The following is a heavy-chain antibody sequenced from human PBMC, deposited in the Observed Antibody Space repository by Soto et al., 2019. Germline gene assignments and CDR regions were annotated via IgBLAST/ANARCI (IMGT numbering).Heavy chain of an antibody. V-gene: IGHV3-33*01. D-gene: IGHD6-19*01. CDR2: IWYDGSNK. CDR3: ARVATVAGMRGDAFDI. Sequence: QVQLVESGGGVVQPGRSLRLSCAASGFTFSSYGMHWVRQAPGKGLEWVAVIWYDGSNKYYADSVKGRFTISRDNSKNTLDLQMNSLRAEDTAVYYCARVATVAGMRGDAFDIWGHGTMVTVSS. J-gene: IGHJ3*02. CDR1: GFTFSSYG.